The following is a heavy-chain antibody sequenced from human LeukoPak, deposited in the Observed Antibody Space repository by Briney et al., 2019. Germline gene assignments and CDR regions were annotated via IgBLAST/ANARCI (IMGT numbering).Heavy chain of an antibody. Sequence: PGGSLRLSCAASGFTLSSYWMSWVRQAPGKGLEWVANIKQDGSEKYYVDSVKGRFTISRDNAKNSLYLQMNSLRAEDTAVYYCARVLSDYDSSGSDYWGQGTLVTVSS. CDR2: IKQDGSEK. V-gene: IGHV3-7*04. CDR1: GFTLSSYW. CDR3: ARVLSDYDSSGSDY. J-gene: IGHJ4*02. D-gene: IGHD3-22*01.